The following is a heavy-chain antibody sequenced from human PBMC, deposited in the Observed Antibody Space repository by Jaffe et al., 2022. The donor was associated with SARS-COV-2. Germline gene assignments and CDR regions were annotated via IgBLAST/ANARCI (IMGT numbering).Heavy chain of an antibody. CDR3: ARIVLDYNVFTGYYKGDYFFDF. D-gene: IGHD3-9*01. CDR1: GFSLSNARMG. Sequence: QVTLKETGPVLVNPTETLTLTCTVSGFSLSNARMGVSWIRQPPGRALEWLAHIFSTDEKSYNISLTSRLTISKDTSKSQVVLTMTNMDPVDTATYYCARIVLDYNVFTGYYKGDYFFDFWGQGTLVTVPS. V-gene: IGHV2-26*01. CDR2: IFSTDEK. J-gene: IGHJ4*02.